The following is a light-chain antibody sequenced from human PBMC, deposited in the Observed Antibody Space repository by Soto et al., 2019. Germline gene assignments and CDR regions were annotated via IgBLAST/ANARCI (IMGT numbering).Light chain of an antibody. CDR1: SSDVGGYNY. CDR3: SSYTSSSTYV. V-gene: IGLV2-14*01. J-gene: IGLJ1*01. Sequence: QSALTQPASVSGSPGQSITISCTGTSSDVGGYNYVSWYQQHPGKAPKLMIYDVSNRPSGVSNRFSGSKSGNTASLTISGLQAEDEADCYCSSYTSSSTYVFGTGPKVTVL. CDR2: DVS.